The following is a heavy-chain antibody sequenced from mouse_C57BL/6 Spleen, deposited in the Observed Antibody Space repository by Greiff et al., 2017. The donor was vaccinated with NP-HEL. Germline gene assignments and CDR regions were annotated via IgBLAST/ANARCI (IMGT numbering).Heavy chain of an antibody. CDR2: INPSSGYT. Sequence: VKLMESGAELARPGASVKMSCKASGYTFTSYTMHWVKQRPGQGLEWIGYINPSSGYTKYNQKFKDKATLTADKSSSTAYMQLSSLTSEDSAVYYCARHGNSSWFAYWGQGTLVTVSA. J-gene: IGHJ3*01. CDR1: GYTFTSYT. CDR3: ARHGNSSWFAY. V-gene: IGHV1-4*01. D-gene: IGHD2-1*01.